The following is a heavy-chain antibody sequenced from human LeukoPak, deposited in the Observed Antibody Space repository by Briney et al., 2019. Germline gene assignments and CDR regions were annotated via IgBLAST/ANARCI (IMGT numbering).Heavy chain of an antibody. CDR3: ARGSPEILRSYYYYYMDV. D-gene: IGHD4-17*01. Sequence: GGSLRLSCAASGFTVSSNYMSWVRQAPGKGLEWVSVIYSGGSTYYADSVKGRFTISRDNSKNTLYLQMNSLRAEDTAVYYCARGSPEILRSYYYYYMDVWGKGTTVTVSS. CDR2: IYSGGST. J-gene: IGHJ6*03. V-gene: IGHV3-53*01. CDR1: GFTVSSNY.